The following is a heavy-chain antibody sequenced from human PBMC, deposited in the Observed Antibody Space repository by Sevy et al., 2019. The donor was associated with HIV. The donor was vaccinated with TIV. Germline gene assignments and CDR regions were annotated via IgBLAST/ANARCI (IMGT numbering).Heavy chain of an antibody. Sequence: GGSLRLSCVASGFIFSNYDMNWVRQAPGKGLEWVSSISSASSYIYYADSVKGQFTVSRDNAKDSLFLQMHSLRAEDTATYYCARALDYYDSGGYFYWGLGTLVTVSS. J-gene: IGHJ4*02. CDR1: GFIFSNYD. V-gene: IGHV3-21*01. CDR2: ISSASSYI. D-gene: IGHD3-22*01. CDR3: ARALDYYDSGGYFY.